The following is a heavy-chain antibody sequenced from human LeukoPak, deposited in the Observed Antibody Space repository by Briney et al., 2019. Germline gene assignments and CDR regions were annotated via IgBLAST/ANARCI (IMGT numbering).Heavy chain of an antibody. J-gene: IGHJ4*02. V-gene: IGHV3-30*18. CDR2: ISYDGSNK. Sequence: TGRSLRLSCAASGFTFSSYGMHWVRQAPGKGLEWVAVISYDGSNKYYADSVKGRFTISRDNSKNTLYLQMNSLRAEETAVYYCAKASRYYDSSGYFDYWGQGTLVTVSS. CDR3: AKASRYYDSSGYFDY. CDR1: GFTFSSYG. D-gene: IGHD3-22*01.